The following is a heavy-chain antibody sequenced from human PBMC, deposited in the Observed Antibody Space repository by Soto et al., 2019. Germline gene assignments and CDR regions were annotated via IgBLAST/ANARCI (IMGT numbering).Heavy chain of an antibody. V-gene: IGHV3-7*01. CDR1: GFTFSTYW. Sequence: EVHLVQSGGGLVQPGGSLRLSCAASGFTFSTYWMTWVRQAPGKGLEWVANTKPDGSEKNYVDSVKGRFTISRDNARNSLFLQMDSLRAEDTAVYYCARVAYVDEAFDYWGQGTLVTVSS. CDR2: TKPDGSEK. CDR3: ARVAYVDEAFDY. D-gene: IGHD2-21*01. J-gene: IGHJ4*02.